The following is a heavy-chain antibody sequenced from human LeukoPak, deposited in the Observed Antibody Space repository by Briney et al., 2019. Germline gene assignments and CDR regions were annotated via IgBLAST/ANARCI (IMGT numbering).Heavy chain of an antibody. Sequence: SETLSLTCTVSGGSISSSSYYWGWIRQPPGKGLEWIGSIYYSGSTYYNPSLKSRVTISVDTSNNQFSLKLSSVTAADTAVYYCAREQLIQLDFWNNYYNLFDYWGQGTLVTVSS. CDR3: AREQLIQLDFWNNYYNLFDY. D-gene: IGHD3-3*01. J-gene: IGHJ4*02. V-gene: IGHV4-39*07. CDR1: GGSISSSSYY. CDR2: IYYSGST.